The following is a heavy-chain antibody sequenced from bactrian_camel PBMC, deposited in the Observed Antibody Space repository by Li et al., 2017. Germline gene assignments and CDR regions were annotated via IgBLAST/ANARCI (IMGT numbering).Heavy chain of an antibody. CDR2: IYTGGGST. CDR3: AAGSGIIMCEPGAAVFQY. V-gene: IGHV3S40*01. D-gene: IGHD1*01. Sequence: VQLVESGGGSVQAGGSLRLSCTASGYTYNIHRTGWFRQAPGKEREGVAAIYTGGGSTWYADSVKGRFAISQNNAKDRVYLEMNNLKPEDTAMYYCAAGSGIIMCEPGAAVFQYWGQGTQVTVS. CDR1: GYTYNIHR. J-gene: IGHJ4*01.